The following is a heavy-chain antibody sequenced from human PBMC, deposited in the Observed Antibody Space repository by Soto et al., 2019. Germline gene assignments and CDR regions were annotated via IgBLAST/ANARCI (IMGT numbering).Heavy chain of an antibody. CDR1: GFTFSSYW. Sequence: PGGSLRLSCAASGFTFSSYWMSWVRQAPGKGLEWVANIKQDGSEKYYVDSVKGRFTISRDNAKNSLYLQMNSLRAEDTAVYYCAREATYYDFWSGPYPHQYFDYWGQGTLVTVSS. J-gene: IGHJ4*02. V-gene: IGHV3-7*01. CDR2: IKQDGSEK. D-gene: IGHD3-3*01. CDR3: AREATYYDFWSGPYPHQYFDY.